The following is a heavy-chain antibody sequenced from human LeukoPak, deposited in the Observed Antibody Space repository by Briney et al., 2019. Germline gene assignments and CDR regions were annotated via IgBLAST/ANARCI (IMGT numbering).Heavy chain of an antibody. CDR1: GGSISSYY. D-gene: IGHD6-13*01. J-gene: IGHJ3*02. Sequence: PSETLSLTCTVSGGSISSYYWSWIRQPPGKGLEWIGYIYYSGSTNYNPSLKSRVTISVDTSKNQFSLKLSSVTAADTAVYYCARGPHPYSSSWYQEAFDIWGQGTMVTVSS. CDR3: ARGPHPYSSSWYQEAFDI. CDR2: IYYSGST. V-gene: IGHV4-59*01.